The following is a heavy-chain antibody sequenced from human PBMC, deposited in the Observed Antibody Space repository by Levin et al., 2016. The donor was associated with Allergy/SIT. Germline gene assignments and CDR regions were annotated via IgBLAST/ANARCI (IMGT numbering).Heavy chain of an antibody. Sequence: WVRQAPGQGLEWMGWISAYNGNTNYAQKLQGRVTMTTDTSTSTAYMELRSLRSDDTAVYYCARELVEYTSPSDYYYGMDVWGQGTTVTVSS. J-gene: IGHJ6*02. CDR2: ISAYNGNT. CDR3: ARELVEYTSPSDYYYGMDV. D-gene: IGHD1-1*01. V-gene: IGHV1-18*01.